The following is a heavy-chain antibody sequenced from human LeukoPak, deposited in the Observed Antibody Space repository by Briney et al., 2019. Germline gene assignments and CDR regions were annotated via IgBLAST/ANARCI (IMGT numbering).Heavy chain of an antibody. V-gene: IGHV4-59*01. J-gene: IGHJ6*02. D-gene: IGHD5-12*01. CDR2: IYYSGST. CDR1: GGSISSYY. Sequence: SGTLSLTCTVSGGSISSYYWSWIRQPPGKGLEWIGYIYYSGSTNYNPSLKSRVTISVDTSKNQFSLKLSSVTAADTAVYYCARGGFRYGMDVWGQGTTVTVSS. CDR3: ARGGFRYGMDV.